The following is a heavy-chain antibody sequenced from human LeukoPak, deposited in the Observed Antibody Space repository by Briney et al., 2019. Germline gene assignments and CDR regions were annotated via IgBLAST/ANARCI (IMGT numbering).Heavy chain of an antibody. J-gene: IGHJ4*02. Sequence: PGGSLRLSCAASGFTFSSYSMNWVRQAPEKGLEWVSSISSCSSYIYYADSVKGRFTISRDNAKNSLYLQMNSLRAEDTAVYYCARVVISSGYYSDYWGQGTLVTVSS. CDR3: ARVVISSGYYSDY. CDR2: ISSCSSYI. D-gene: IGHD3-22*01. V-gene: IGHV3-21*01. CDR1: GFTFSSYS.